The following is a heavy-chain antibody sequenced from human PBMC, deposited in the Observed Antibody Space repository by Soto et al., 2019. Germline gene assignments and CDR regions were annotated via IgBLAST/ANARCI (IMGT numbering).Heavy chain of an antibody. CDR3: ARASVSSSWYTGLGY. CDR1: GFTFSSYA. CDR2: ISYDGSNK. V-gene: IGHV3-30-3*01. Sequence: QVQLVESGGGVVQPGRSLRLSCAASGFTFSSYAMHWVRQAPGKGLEWVAVISYDGSNKYYADSVKGRFTISRDNSKNALYLQMNSLRAEDTAVYYCARASVSSSWYTGLGYWGQGTLVTVSS. J-gene: IGHJ4*02. D-gene: IGHD6-13*01.